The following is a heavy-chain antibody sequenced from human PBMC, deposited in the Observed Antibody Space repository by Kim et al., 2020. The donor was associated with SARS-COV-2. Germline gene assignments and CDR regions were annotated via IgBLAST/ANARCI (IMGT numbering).Heavy chain of an antibody. J-gene: IGHJ4*02. D-gene: IGHD4-4*01. CDR3: ARSDGLVTTCYFDY. Sequence: NPSLKRRVTISLDTSKNQFSLKLSSVTAADTAVYYCARSDGLVTTCYFDYWGQGTLVTVSS. V-gene: IGHV4-34*01.